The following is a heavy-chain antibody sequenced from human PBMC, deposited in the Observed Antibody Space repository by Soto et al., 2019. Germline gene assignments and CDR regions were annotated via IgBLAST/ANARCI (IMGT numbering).Heavy chain of an antibody. CDR3: ARVRGGGSEYFLDY. J-gene: IGHJ4*02. CDR1: GYTFTRYN. V-gene: IGHV1-46*01. Sequence: ASVKVSCKASGYTFTRYNVHWVRQAPGQGLEWMAIINPSGGTTYYVQKFEGRVTLTTDTSTSTVYMELSSLRSDDTAVYYCARVRGGGSEYFLDYWGQGTLVTSPQ. CDR2: INPSGGTT. D-gene: IGHD2-15*01.